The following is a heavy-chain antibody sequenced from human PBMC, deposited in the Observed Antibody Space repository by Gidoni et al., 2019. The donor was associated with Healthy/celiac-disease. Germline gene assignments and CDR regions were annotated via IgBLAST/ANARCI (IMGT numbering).Heavy chain of an antibody. J-gene: IGHJ6*02. CDR2: ISSSSSYI. D-gene: IGHD3-9*01. Sequence: EVQLVESGGGLVKPGGSLRLSCAASGFTFSSYSMNWVRQAPGKGLEWVSSISSSSSYIYYADSVKGRFTISRDNAKNSLYLQMNSLRAEDTAVYYCASGTGNYYGMDVWGQGTTVTVSS. V-gene: IGHV3-21*01. CDR3: ASGTGNYYGMDV. CDR1: GFTFSSYS.